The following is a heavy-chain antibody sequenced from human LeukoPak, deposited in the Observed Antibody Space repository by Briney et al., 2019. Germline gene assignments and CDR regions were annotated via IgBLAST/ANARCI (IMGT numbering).Heavy chain of an antibody. CDR2: INPNSGGT. J-gene: IGHJ4*02. CDR1: GYTFTGYY. V-gene: IGHV1-2*06. D-gene: IGHD5-12*01. Sequence: ASVKVSCKASGYTFTGYYMHWVRQAPGQGLEWMGRINPNSGGTNYAQKFQGRVTMTRDTSISTAYMELSRLRCDDTAVYYCTRDRGYDYFFDYWGQGTLVTVSS. CDR3: TRDRGYDYFFDY.